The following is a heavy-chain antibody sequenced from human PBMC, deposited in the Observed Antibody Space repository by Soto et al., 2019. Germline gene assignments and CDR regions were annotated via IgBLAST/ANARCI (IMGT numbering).Heavy chain of an antibody. D-gene: IGHD1-26*01. CDR3: AGDLDGSYFESPFDY. V-gene: IGHV3-48*03. CDR1: GFTFSSYE. CDR2: ISSSGSTI. Sequence: PVGSLRLSCAASGFTFSSYEMNWVRQAPGKGLEWVSYISSSGSTIYYADSVKGRFTISRDNAKNSLYLQMNSLRAEDTAVYYCAGDLDGSYFESPFDYWGQGTLVTVSS. J-gene: IGHJ4*02.